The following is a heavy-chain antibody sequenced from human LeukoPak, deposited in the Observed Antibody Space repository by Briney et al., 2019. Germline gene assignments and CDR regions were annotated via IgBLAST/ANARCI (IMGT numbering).Heavy chain of an antibody. D-gene: IGHD3/OR15-3a*01. Sequence: ASVKVSCKASGYTFTSYDINWVRQATGQGLEWMGWMNPNSGNTGYAQKFQGRVTITRNTSISTAYMELSSLRSEDTAVYYCARVWTGQYYYYYYMDVWGKGTTVTVSS. CDR3: ARVWTGQYYYYYYMDV. CDR2: MNPNSGNT. CDR1: GYTFTSYD. V-gene: IGHV1-8*03. J-gene: IGHJ6*03.